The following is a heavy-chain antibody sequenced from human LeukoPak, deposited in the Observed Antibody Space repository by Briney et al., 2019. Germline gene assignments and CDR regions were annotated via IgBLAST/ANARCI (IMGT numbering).Heavy chain of an antibody. CDR1: GFTFSSYA. D-gene: IGHD6-6*01. Sequence: GGSLRLSCAASGFTFSSYAMSWVRQAPGKGLEWVPAISGSGGSTYYADSVKGRFTISRDNSKNTLYLQMNSLRAEDTAVYYCAKLSTYSSSSFGYWGQGTLVTVSS. V-gene: IGHV3-23*01. CDR2: ISGSGGST. J-gene: IGHJ4*02. CDR3: AKLSTYSSSSFGY.